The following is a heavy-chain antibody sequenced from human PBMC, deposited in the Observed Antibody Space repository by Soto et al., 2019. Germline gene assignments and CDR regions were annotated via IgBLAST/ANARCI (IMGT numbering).Heavy chain of an antibody. CDR3: ANQAKYYYDSSGYVQPSNY. CDR2: IDPSDSYT. V-gene: IGHV5-10-1*01. Sequence: GESLKISCKGSGYSFTSYWISWVRQMPGKGLEWMGRIDPSDSYTNYSPSFQGHVTISADKSISTAYLQWSSLKASDTAMYYCANQAKYYYDSSGYVQPSNYWGQGTLVTVSS. J-gene: IGHJ4*02. CDR1: GYSFTSYW. D-gene: IGHD3-22*01.